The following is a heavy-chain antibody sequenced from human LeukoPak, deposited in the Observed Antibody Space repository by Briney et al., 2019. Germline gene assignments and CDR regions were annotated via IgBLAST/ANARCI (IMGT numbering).Heavy chain of an antibody. CDR2: ISSSSSYI. CDR3: ARDPHIRMVRGVVDY. Sequence: GGSLRLSCAASGFTFSSYSMNWVRQAPGKGLEWVSSISSSSSYIYYADSVKGRFTISRDNAKNSLYLQMNSLRAEDTAVYYCARDPHIRMVRGVVDYWGQGTLVTVSS. J-gene: IGHJ4*02. CDR1: GFTFSSYS. D-gene: IGHD3-10*01. V-gene: IGHV3-21*01.